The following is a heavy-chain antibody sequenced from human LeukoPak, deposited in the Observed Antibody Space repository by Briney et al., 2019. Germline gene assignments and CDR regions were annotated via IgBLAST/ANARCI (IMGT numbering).Heavy chain of an antibody. Sequence: GGSLRLSCAASGFTFSGYYMSWIRQAPGKGLEWVSYISSSGSTIYYADSVKGRFTISRDNAKNSLYLQMNSLRAEDTAVYYCARDRHYYGSGSLNWFDPWGQGTLVTVSS. CDR2: ISSSGSTI. CDR3: ARDRHYYGSGSLNWFDP. V-gene: IGHV3-11*01. J-gene: IGHJ5*02. CDR1: GFTFSGYY. D-gene: IGHD3-10*01.